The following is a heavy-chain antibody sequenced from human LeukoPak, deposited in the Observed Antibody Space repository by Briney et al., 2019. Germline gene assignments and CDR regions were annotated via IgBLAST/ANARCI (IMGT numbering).Heavy chain of an antibody. J-gene: IGHJ3*02. Sequence: GGSLRLSCAASGFTFSSYAMSWVRQAPGKGLEWVSAISGSGGSTYYADSAKGRFTISRDNSKNTLYLQMNSLRAEDTAVYYCAKDERRRRFYGSGNHWAFDIWGQGTMVTVSS. CDR3: AKDERRRRFYGSGNHWAFDI. D-gene: IGHD3-10*01. CDR1: GFTFSSYA. CDR2: ISGSGGST. V-gene: IGHV3-23*01.